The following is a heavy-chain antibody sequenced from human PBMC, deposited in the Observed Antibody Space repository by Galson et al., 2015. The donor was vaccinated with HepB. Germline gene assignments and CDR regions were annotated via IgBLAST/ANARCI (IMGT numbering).Heavy chain of an antibody. Sequence: SLRLSCAASGFTFSSYAMHWVRQAPGKGLEYVSAISSNGGSTYYADSVKGRFTISRDNSKNTLYLQMSSLRAEDTAVYYCVKALRFLEWLFSAEFDYWGQGTLVTVSS. V-gene: IGHV3-64D*06. J-gene: IGHJ4*02. D-gene: IGHD3-3*01. CDR3: VKALRFLEWLFSAEFDY. CDR1: GFTFSSYA. CDR2: ISSNGGST.